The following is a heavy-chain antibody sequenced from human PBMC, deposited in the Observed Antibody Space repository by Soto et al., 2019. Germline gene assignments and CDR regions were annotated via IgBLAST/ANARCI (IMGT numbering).Heavy chain of an antibody. CDR3: ARDPTNYGDYEYYFDY. Sequence: PGGSLRLSCAASGFTFSSYSMNWVRQAPGKGLEWVSYISSSSSTIYYADSVKGRFTISRDNAKNSLYLQMNSLRDEDTAVYYCARDPTNYGDYEYYFDYRGQGTLVTVSS. V-gene: IGHV3-48*02. CDR2: ISSSSSTI. D-gene: IGHD4-17*01. J-gene: IGHJ4*02. CDR1: GFTFSSYS.